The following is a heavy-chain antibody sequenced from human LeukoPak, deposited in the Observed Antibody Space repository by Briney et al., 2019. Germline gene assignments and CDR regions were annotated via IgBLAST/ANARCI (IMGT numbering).Heavy chain of an antibody. J-gene: IGHJ4*02. Sequence: GGSLRLSCAASGFTVSSNYMNWVRQAPGKGLDWVSYISTSGSTIYYADSVKGRFTISRDNAKNSLYLQMNSLRAEDTAVYYCARDFDFWSGYFNYWGQGTLVTVSS. CDR1: GFTVSSNY. D-gene: IGHD3-3*01. V-gene: IGHV3-48*04. CDR3: ARDFDFWSGYFNY. CDR2: ISTSGSTI.